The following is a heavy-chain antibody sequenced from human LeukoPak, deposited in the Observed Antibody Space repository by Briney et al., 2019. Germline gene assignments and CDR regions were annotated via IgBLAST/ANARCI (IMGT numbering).Heavy chain of an antibody. CDR3: ARARADYYDSSGYYYRFDY. Sequence: SETLSLTCTVSGGSISSYYWSWIRQPAGKGLEWIGRIYTSGSTNYNPSPKSRVTMSVDTSKNQFSLKLSSATAADTGVYYCARARADYYDSSGYYYRFDYWGQGTLVTVSS. V-gene: IGHV4-4*07. J-gene: IGHJ4*02. CDR1: GGSISSYY. D-gene: IGHD3-22*01. CDR2: IYTSGST.